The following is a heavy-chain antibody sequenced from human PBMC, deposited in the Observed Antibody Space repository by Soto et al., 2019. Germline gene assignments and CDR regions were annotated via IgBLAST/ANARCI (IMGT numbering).Heavy chain of an antibody. V-gene: IGHV4-39*01. Sequence: PSETLSLICSVSGVSLNSGHYYWVWVRQSPGKGLAWIASVYYDESTYYNPSLKSRVTISIDKPRNQFSLTLKSVTAADTAVYYCGKVLIGATRHADVDSWGQGARVTVSS. CDR1: GVSLNSGHYY. D-gene: IGHD2-15*01. CDR3: GKVLIGATRHADVDS. J-gene: IGHJ4*02. CDR2: VYYDEST.